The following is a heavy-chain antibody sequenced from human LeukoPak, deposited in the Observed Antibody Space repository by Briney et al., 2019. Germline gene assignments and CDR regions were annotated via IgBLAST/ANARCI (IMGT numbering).Heavy chain of an antibody. CDR3: TTGRDAFDI. V-gene: IGHV3-30*04. CDR1: GFTFSSYA. Sequence: GRSLRLSCAASGFTFSSYAMHWVRQAPGKGLEWVAVISYDGSNKYYADSVKGRFTISRDNSKNTLYLQMNSLKTEDTAVYYCTTGRDAFDIWGQGTMVTVSS. J-gene: IGHJ3*02. CDR2: ISYDGSNK.